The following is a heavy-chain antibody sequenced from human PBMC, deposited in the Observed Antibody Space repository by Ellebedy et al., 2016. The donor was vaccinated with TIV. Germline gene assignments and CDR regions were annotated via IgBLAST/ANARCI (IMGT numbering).Heavy chain of an antibody. J-gene: IGHJ4*02. CDR3: ARAHVCGGIFDY. CDR1: GESLNGYY. CDR2: INHRGRT. V-gene: IGHV4-34*01. D-gene: IGHD4-23*01. Sequence: SETLSLXXAVSGESLNGYYWSFVRQTPGEGLQWIGEINHRGRTNYNPSLKSRVTVSLDTSKNQFSLNMTSVTAADNGIYYCARAHVCGGIFDYWGQGTLVTVSS.